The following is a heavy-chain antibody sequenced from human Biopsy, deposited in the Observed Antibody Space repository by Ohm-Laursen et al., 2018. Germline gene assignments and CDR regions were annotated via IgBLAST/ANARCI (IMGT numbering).Heavy chain of an antibody. J-gene: IGHJ4*02. CDR2: INQSGRT. D-gene: IGHD2-15*01. Sequence: LRLSCTASGITVSGNYMTWVRQPPGKGLEWIGQINQSGRTNYNPSLKSRVNISADKSNNQFSLKLTSVTSADTAVYFCGNEVHGRDYWGLGALVTVSS. CDR3: GNEVHGRDY. V-gene: IGHV4-34*08. CDR1: GITVSGNY.